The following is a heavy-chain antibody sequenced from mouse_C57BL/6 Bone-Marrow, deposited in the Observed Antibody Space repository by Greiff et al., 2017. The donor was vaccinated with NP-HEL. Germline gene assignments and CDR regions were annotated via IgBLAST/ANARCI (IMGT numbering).Heavy chain of an antibody. V-gene: IGHV5-6*01. CDR3: ARGGQLRFPFAY. CDR2: ISSGGSYT. Sequence: EVMLVESGGDLVKPGGSLKLSCAASGFTFSSYGMSWVRQTPDKRLEWVATISSGGSYTYYPASVKGRFTISRDNAKNTLYLQMSSLKSEDTAMYYCARGGQLRFPFAYWGQGTLVTVSA. D-gene: IGHD3-2*02. CDR1: GFTFSSYG. J-gene: IGHJ3*01.